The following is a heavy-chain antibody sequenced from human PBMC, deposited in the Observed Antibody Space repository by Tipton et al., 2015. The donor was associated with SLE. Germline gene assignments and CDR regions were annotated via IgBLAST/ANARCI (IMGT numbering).Heavy chain of an antibody. CDR3: ARSVGDYKVDY. CDR1: GGSFSGYY. Sequence: TLSLTCAVYGGSFSGYYGSWIRQPPGKGLEWIGEMSHSGGTNYNPSLKSRVTISVDTSKNQFSLKLSSVTAADTAVYYCARSVGDYKVDYWGQGTLANGSS. V-gene: IGHV4-34*01. CDR2: MSHSGGT. J-gene: IGHJ4*02. D-gene: IGHD4-17*01.